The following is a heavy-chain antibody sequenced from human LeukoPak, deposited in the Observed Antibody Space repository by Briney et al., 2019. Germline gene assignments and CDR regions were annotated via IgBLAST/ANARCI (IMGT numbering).Heavy chain of an antibody. CDR2: IYTSGST. CDR1: GGSMSPYY. Sequence: SETLSLTCSVSGGSMSPYYWSWIRQPAGKGLEWIGRIYTSGSTNYNPSLKSRVTMSVDTSKNQFSLKLSSVTAADTAVYYCARTSYSSSWWFDPWGQGTLVTVSS. V-gene: IGHV4-4*07. J-gene: IGHJ5*02. D-gene: IGHD6-13*01. CDR3: ARTSYSSSWWFDP.